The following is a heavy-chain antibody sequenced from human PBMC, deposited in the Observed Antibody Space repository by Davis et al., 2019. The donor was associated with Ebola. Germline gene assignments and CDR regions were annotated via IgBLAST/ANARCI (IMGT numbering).Heavy chain of an antibody. V-gene: IGHV1-18*01. CDR2: INPHNGNT. J-gene: IGHJ4*02. CDR1: GYTFSSYG. CDR3: ARAQFPTTSDH. Sequence: AASVKVSCKASGYTFSSYGISWVRQAPGQGLEWMGWINPHNGNTNYAQNVQGRVIMTTDTATTTAYMEVRGLRSDDTAVYYCARAQFPTTSDHWGQGTLVTVSS. D-gene: IGHD1-1*01.